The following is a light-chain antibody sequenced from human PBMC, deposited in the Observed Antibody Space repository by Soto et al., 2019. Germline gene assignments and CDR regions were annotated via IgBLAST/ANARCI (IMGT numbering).Light chain of an antibody. V-gene: IGKV1-6*01. J-gene: IGKJ1*01. Sequence: AIQMTQSPSSLSASVGDRVTITCRASQGIRNDLGWYQQKPGKAPKLLIYAASSLQSGVPSRFSGSGSGTDFTLTITSLPPEAFATYSCLQDYNYPWTFGQGTKVDIK. CDR3: LQDYNYPWT. CDR1: QGIRND. CDR2: AAS.